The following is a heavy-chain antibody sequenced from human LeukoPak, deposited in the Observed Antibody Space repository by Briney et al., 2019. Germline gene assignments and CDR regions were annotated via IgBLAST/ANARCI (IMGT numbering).Heavy chain of an antibody. Sequence: KDGESLKISCKGSGYSFTSYWIGWVRQTPGKGLEWMGIIYPGDSDTRYSPSFQGQVTISADKSISTAYLQWSSLKASDTAMYYCARRYYGSGSYYNWFDPWGQGTLVTVSS. CDR2: IYPGDSDT. CDR3: ARRYYGSGSYYNWFDP. V-gene: IGHV5-51*01. D-gene: IGHD3-10*01. J-gene: IGHJ5*02. CDR1: GYSFTSYW.